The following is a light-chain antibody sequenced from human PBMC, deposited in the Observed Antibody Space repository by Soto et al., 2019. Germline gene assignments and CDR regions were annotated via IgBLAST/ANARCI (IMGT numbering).Light chain of an antibody. CDR3: QQRSNWPRT. CDR1: QSVSSY. Sequence: DSVLTQTPAPLSLSTGARATLSCRASQSVSSYLAWYQQKPGQAPRLLIYDASNRATGIPARFSGSGPGTDFTLTISSLEPEDFAVYYCQQRSNWPRTFGQGTKVDIK. J-gene: IGKJ1*01. V-gene: IGKV3-11*01. CDR2: DAS.